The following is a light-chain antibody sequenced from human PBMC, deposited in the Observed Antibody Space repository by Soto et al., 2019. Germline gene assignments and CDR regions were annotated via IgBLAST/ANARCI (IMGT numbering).Light chain of an antibody. V-gene: IGKV1-12*01. CDR2: AAS. J-gene: IGKJ4*01. Sequence: DIQMTQSPSSVSASVGDRVTITCRASQGISSWLAWYQHKPGKAPNLLIYAASILQSGVPSRFSHSGSGTDFTITINNLQPEYFATYYCQQADSFPLSLGGGTKMEIK. CDR3: QQADSFPLS. CDR1: QGISSW.